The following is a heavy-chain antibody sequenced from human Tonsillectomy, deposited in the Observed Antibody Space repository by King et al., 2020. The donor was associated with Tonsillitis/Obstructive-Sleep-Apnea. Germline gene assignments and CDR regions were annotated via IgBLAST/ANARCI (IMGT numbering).Heavy chain of an antibody. CDR3: ARQHSSSWYKYLNYYSYYMDV. J-gene: IGHJ6*03. CDR1: GGSISSSSYY. D-gene: IGHD6-13*01. Sequence: QLQESGPGLVKPSETLSLTCTVSGGSISSSSYYWGWIRQPPGKGLEWIGSIYYSGSTYYNPSLKSRFTISVDTSKNQFSLKLRSVTAADTAVYYCARQHSSSWYKYLNYYSYYMDVWGKGTTVTVSS. V-gene: IGHV4-39*01. CDR2: IYYSGST.